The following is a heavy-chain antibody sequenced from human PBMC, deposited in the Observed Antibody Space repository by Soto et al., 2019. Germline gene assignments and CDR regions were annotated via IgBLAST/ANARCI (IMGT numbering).Heavy chain of an antibody. CDR2: IVVGSGNT. D-gene: IGHD3-3*01. V-gene: IGHV1-58*01. CDR3: AAVAGYYDFWSGYYSTQDYYYYGMDV. Sequence: ASVKVSCKASGFTFTSSAVQWVRQARGQRLEWIGWIVVGSGNTNYAQKFQERVTITRDMSTSTAYMELSSLRSEDTAVYYCAAVAGYYDFWSGYYSTQDYYYYGMDVWGQGTTVTSP. J-gene: IGHJ6*02. CDR1: GFTFTSSA.